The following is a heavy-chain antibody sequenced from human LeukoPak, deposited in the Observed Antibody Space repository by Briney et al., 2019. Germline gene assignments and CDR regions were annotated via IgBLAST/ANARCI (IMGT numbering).Heavy chain of an antibody. V-gene: IGHV3-21*01. CDR1: GFTFSSYS. CDR2: ISSSSSYI. CDR3: ARLRTYYYDSRGYWGTIFDY. Sequence: GGSLRLSCAASGFTFSSYSMNWVRQAPGKGLEWVSSISSSSSYIYYADSVKGRFTISRDNAKNSLYLQMNSLRAEDTAVYYCARLRTYYYDSRGYWGTIFDYWGQGAQVTVSS. D-gene: IGHD3-22*01. J-gene: IGHJ4*02.